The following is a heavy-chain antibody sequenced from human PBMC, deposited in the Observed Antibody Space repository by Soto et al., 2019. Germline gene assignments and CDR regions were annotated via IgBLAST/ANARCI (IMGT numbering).Heavy chain of an antibody. CDR1: GFTFTNAW. CDR3: STAQLAVAGKPYYFDN. J-gene: IGHJ4*02. V-gene: IGHV3-15*01. D-gene: IGHD6-19*01. Sequence: PGGALRLSXAASGFTFTNAWLSLVRQAPGKGLEWVGRIRSKSDGETIDYAASGRGRFIISRDDSKSTLYLQMNGLKTEDAAVYYCSTAQLAVAGKPYYFDNWGQGALVTVSS. CDR2: IRSKSDGETI.